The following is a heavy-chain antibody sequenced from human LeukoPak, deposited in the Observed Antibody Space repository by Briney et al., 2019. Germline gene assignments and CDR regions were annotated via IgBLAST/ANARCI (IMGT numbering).Heavy chain of an antibody. D-gene: IGHD3-10*01. CDR1: GGSISSGGYY. CDR3: ARAGDYYGSGSLGYYYYGMDV. Sequence: SETLSLTCTVSGGSISSGGYYWSWIRQHPGKGLEWIGYIYYSGSTYYNPSLKSRVTISVDTSKNQFSLKLSSVTAADTAVYYCARAGDYYGSGSLGYYYYGMDVWGQGTTVTVSS. CDR2: IYYSGST. V-gene: IGHV4-31*03. J-gene: IGHJ6*02.